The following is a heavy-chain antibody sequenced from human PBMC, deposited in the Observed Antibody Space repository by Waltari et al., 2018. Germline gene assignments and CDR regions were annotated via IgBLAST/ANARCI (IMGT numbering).Heavy chain of an antibody. D-gene: IGHD3-22*01. CDR1: GVPFTKYA. CDR3: ARGRHYLDSRGHQAMGNAFDI. CDR2: VIPFSQTT. J-gene: IGHJ3*02. V-gene: IGHV1-69*05. Sequence: QVQLGQSGAEVTKPGSAGTVSCWASGVPFTKYAFHWLRQAPGQGIDGVGGVIPFSQTTKYAQNFQGRVRIATGESATSAYLELSSLRSEDTAVYYCARGRHYLDSRGHQAMGNAFDIWGQGTTVTVSS.